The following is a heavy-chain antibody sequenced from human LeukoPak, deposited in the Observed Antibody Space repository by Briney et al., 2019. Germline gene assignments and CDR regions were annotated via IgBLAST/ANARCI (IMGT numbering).Heavy chain of an antibody. D-gene: IGHD5-24*01. J-gene: IGHJ3*02. CDR1: GFTFSSYW. CDR3: ARNARRWLQSGAHDAFDI. Sequence: PGGSLRLSCAASGFTFSSYWMSWVRQAPGKGLEWVANIKQDGSEKYYVDSVKGRFTISRDNAKNSLYLQMNSLRAEDTAVYYCARNARRWLQSGAHDAFDIWGQGTMVTVSS. CDR2: IKQDGSEK. V-gene: IGHV3-7*01.